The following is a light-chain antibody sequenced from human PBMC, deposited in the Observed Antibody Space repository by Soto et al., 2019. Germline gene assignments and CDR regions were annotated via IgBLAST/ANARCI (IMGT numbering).Light chain of an antibody. CDR3: KSYTRSSSYV. J-gene: IGLJ1*01. V-gene: IGLV2-14*01. Sequence: QSALTQPASVSGSPGQSITISCKGTSSDIGYYNLVSWYQQHPGKAPKLMIYEVTHRPSGVSDRFSGSKSGNSASLTISGLQAEDEADYYCKSYTRSSSYVFGTGTKLTVL. CDR2: EVT. CDR1: SSDIGYYNL.